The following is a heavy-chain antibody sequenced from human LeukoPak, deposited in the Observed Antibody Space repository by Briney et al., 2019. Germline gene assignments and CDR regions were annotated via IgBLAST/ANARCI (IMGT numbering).Heavy chain of an antibody. Sequence: PSETLSLTCTVSGGSISSSSYSWGWIRQPPGKRLEWIGIVYYSGSTYYNPSLKSRVTISVDTSKTQFPLRLSSVIAADTAVYYCARSAPPSYQLPFDYWGQGTLVTVSS. V-gene: IGHV4-39*01. CDR3: ARSAPPSYQLPFDY. CDR2: VYYSGST. CDR1: GGSISSSSYS. D-gene: IGHD2-2*01. J-gene: IGHJ4*02.